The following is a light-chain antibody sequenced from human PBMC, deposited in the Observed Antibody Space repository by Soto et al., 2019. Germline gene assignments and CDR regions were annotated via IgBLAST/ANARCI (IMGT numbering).Light chain of an antibody. CDR3: QHYDNYPCT. V-gene: IGKV1-5*01. CDR1: QSITIR. CDR2: DAS. Sequence: DIQMTQSPATLSASVGDRVTITCRASQSITIRVAWYQQKPGKAPKLLIFDASSMETGVPSRFSGSGSGTDSPLTISRLQPDDFATYYCQHYDNYPCTFGEGTKVEIK. J-gene: IGKJ1*01.